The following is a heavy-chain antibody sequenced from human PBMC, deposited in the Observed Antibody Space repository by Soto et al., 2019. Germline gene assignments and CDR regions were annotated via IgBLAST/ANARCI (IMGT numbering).Heavy chain of an antibody. CDR1: GFTFSSNW. D-gene: IGHD5-12*01. V-gene: IGHV3-7*03. CDR3: ASVEWEYSGYADY. CDR2: IKRDGSEK. Sequence: SLRLSCAASGFTFSSNWMSLVRQAPGKALEWVANIKRDGSEKYYVDSVKGRFTISKDNAKNSLYLQMNSLRADGTAVYYCASVEWEYSGYADYWGQGTLITVSS. J-gene: IGHJ4*02.